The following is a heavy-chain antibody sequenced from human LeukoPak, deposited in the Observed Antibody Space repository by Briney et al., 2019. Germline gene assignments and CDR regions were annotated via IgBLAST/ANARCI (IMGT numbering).Heavy chain of an antibody. J-gene: IGHJ4*02. D-gene: IGHD5-24*01. V-gene: IGHV3-66*01. CDR2: IYTGGST. CDR1: GFTVSSKH. Sequence: PGGSLRLSCAASGFTVSSKHMSWVRQAPGKGLEWVSVIYTGGSTYYADSVKGRFTISRDSPKNTLYLQMNSLRAEDTAVYYCARGADRATQPFDNWGQGTLVTVSS. CDR3: ARGADRATQPFDN.